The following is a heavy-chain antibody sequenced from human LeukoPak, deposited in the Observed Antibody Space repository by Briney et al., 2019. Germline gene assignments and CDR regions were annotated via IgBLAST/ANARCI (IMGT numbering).Heavy chain of an antibody. CDR2: IYYSGST. CDR1: GGSISSYY. D-gene: IGHD3-10*01. V-gene: IGHV4-59*01. CDR3: ARDLRGNTMVRGVIVLYNWFDP. Sequence: SETLSLTCTVSGGSISSYYWSWIRQPPGKGLEWIGYIYYSGSTNYNPSLKSRVTISVDTSKNQFSLKLSSVTAADTAVYYCARDLRGNTMVRGVIVLYNWFDPWGQGTLVTVSS. J-gene: IGHJ5*02.